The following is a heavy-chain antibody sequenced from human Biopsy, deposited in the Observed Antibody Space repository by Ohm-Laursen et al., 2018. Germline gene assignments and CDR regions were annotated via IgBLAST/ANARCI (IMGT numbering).Heavy chain of an antibody. CDR1: GFSFTGYY. CDR2: ISPKSGDT. J-gene: IGHJ4*02. Sequence: VASVKVSCKASGFSFTGYYIHWVRQAPGQGLEWMGWISPKSGDTNYAHKFQGNITMTRDTPMSTAYMEMSRPRSDDTAVYYCARDPHGEGRDYGSYFDYWGQGTLVTVSS. D-gene: IGHD4-17*01. V-gene: IGHV1-2*02. CDR3: ARDPHGEGRDYGSYFDY.